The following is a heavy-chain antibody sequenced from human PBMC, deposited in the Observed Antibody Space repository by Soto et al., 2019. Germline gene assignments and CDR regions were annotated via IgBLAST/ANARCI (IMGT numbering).Heavy chain of an antibody. J-gene: IGHJ4*02. CDR3: ARVVVVAYYFDY. CDR2: TRNKANSYTT. Sequence: PGGSLRLSCAASGFTSSDHYIDWVRQAPGKGLEWVGRTRNKANSYTTEYAASVKGRFTISRDDSKNSLYLQMSSLKTEDTAVYYCARVVVVAYYFDYWARAALVTGSS. D-gene: IGHD2-15*01. CDR1: GFTSSDHY. V-gene: IGHV3-72*01.